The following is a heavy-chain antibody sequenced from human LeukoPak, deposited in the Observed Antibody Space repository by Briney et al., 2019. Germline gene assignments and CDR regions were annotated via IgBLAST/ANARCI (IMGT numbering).Heavy chain of an antibody. CDR2: IYHSGST. CDR1: GGSISSGNW. Sequence: SETLSLTCAVSGGSISSGNWWSWVRQPPGKGLEWIGEIYHSGSTNYNPSLKSRVTISVDKSKNQFSLKLSSVTAADTAVYYCARVGSYGYLYYFDYWGQGTLVTVSS. CDR3: ARVGSYGYLYYFDY. J-gene: IGHJ4*02. V-gene: IGHV4-4*02. D-gene: IGHD5-18*01.